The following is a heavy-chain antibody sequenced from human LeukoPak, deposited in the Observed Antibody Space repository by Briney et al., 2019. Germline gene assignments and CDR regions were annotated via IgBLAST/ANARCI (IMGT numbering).Heavy chain of an antibody. J-gene: IGHJ4*02. CDR3: VRDLGGRSGH. D-gene: IGHD1-26*01. CDR2: INEDGSTT. Sequence: GGSLGLSCAASGFTFSSNWKHWVRQAPGKGLVWVSRINEDGSTTNYADSVKGRSTIFRDNAKNTLYLQMNSLRAEDTAVYYCVRDLGGRSGHWGQGTLVTVSS. V-gene: IGHV3-74*01. CDR1: GFTFSSNW.